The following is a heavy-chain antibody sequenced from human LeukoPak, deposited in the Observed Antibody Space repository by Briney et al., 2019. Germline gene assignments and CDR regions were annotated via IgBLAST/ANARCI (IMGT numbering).Heavy chain of an antibody. Sequence: GGSLRLSCAGSGFTCSFYRFNCVRQTPGRGLERVSFISGSGSDIFYADSVKGRVTMSRDNAKNSVSLQMDSLRGDDTAVYYCARDIGGGYSAIDYWGQGTMVTVSS. CDR1: GFTCSFYR. V-gene: IGHV3-21*05. J-gene: IGHJ4*02. D-gene: IGHD5-18*01. CDR2: ISGSGSDI. CDR3: ARDIGGGYSAIDY.